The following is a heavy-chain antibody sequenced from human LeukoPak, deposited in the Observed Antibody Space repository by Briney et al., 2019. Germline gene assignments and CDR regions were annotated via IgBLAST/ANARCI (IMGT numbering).Heavy chain of an antibody. D-gene: IGHD2-8*02. CDR2: ISSRSTYI. Sequence: GGSLRLSCTASGFSFSDYYMSWIRQAPGKGLEWISYISSRSTYISDADSVKGRFTISRDNAKNLLFLQMNSLRVEDTALYYCARGGTGAFDYWGQGVLVTVSS. CDR3: ARGGTGAFDY. V-gene: IGHV3-11*06. CDR1: GFSFSDYY. J-gene: IGHJ4*02.